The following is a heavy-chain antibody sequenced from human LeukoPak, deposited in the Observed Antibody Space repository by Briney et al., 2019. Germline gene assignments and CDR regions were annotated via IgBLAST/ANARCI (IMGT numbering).Heavy chain of an antibody. CDR1: GFTFSDHY. V-gene: IGHV3-23*01. Sequence: PGGSLRLSCAASGFTFSDHYMSWIRQAPGKGLEWVSAIRGDGATKFYADSVKGRFTVSRDNSKNTVYLQMNSLRAEDTAVYYCAKDQSRDYFRGADYWGQGALVTVSS. CDR2: IRGDGATK. CDR3: AKDQSRDYFRGADY. D-gene: IGHD2/OR15-2a*01. J-gene: IGHJ4*02.